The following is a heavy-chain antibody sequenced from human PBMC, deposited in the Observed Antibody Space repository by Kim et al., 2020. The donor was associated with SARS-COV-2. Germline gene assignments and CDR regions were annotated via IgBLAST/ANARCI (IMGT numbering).Heavy chain of an antibody. J-gene: IGHJ2*01. Sequence: ASVKVSCKPSGYTFSHHAIQWLRQAPGQRLEWMGWINPGNGNTKYSQKFQGRVTITRDTSASTAYMELSSLTSEDTAVYFCARALSQSSSWYTEWDWYLDLWGRGTLVTVSS. CDR3: ARALSQSSSWYTEWDWYLDL. CDR2: INPGNGNT. D-gene: IGHD6-13*01. V-gene: IGHV1-3*01. CDR1: GYTFSHHA.